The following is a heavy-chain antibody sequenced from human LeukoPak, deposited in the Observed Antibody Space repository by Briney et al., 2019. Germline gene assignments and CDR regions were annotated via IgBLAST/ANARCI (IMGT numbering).Heavy chain of an antibody. D-gene: IGHD3-10*01. CDR2: IIPILGIA. CDR1: GGTFSSYA. V-gene: IGHV1-69*04. CDR3: ARDSVRYGSGSYYAY. J-gene: IGHJ4*02. Sequence: SVKVSCKASGGTFSSYAISWVRQAPGQGLEWRGRIIPILGIANYAQKFQGRVTITADKSTSTAYMELSSLRSEDTAVYYCARDSVRYGSGSYYAYWGQGTLVTVSS.